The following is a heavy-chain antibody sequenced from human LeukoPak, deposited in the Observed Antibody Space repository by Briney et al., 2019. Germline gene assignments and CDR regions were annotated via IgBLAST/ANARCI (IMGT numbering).Heavy chain of an antibody. J-gene: IGHJ4*02. CDR3: ASGYYYDSSGYYNPFGY. Sequence: SETLSLTCAVYGGSFSGYYWSWIRQPPGKGLEWIGEINHSGSTNYNPSLKSRVTISVDTSKNRFSLKLSSVTAADTAVYYCASGYYYDSSGYYNPFGYWGQGTLVTVSS. CDR2: INHSGST. D-gene: IGHD3-22*01. V-gene: IGHV4-34*01. CDR1: GGSFSGYY.